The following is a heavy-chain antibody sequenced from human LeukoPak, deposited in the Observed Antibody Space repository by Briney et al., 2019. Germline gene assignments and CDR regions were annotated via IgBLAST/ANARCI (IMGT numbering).Heavy chain of an antibody. D-gene: IGHD1-26*01. CDR1: GFTSSNAW. CDR3: TTASVSGSYYVFDY. CDR2: IKSKTDGGTT. V-gene: IGHV3-15*01. Sequence: PGGSLRLSCAASGFTSSNAWMSWVRQAPGKGLEWVGRIKSKTDGGTTDYAAPVKGRFTISRDDSKNTLYLQMNSLKTEDTAVYYCTTASVSGSYYVFDYWGQGTLVTVSS. J-gene: IGHJ4*02.